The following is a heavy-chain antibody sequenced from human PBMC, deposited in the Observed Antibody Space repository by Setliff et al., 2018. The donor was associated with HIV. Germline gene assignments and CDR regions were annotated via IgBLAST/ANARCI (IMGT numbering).Heavy chain of an antibody. CDR1: GGSISSYY. CDR2: IYYSGST. CDR3: ARHSRITMIVVVTTGWFDP. Sequence: PSETLSLTCTVSGGSISSYYWSWIRQPPGKGLEWIGSIYYSGSTYYNPSLKSRVTISVDTSKNQFSLKLSSVTAADTAVYYCARHSRITMIVVVTTGWFDPWGQGTLVTVS. D-gene: IGHD3-22*01. V-gene: IGHV4-39*01. J-gene: IGHJ5*02.